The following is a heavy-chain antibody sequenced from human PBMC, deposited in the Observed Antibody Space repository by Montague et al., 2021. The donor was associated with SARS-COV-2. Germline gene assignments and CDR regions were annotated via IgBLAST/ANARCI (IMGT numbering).Heavy chain of an antibody. V-gene: IGHV4-61*05. CDR3: VRHPHYDGLNGPPDF. Sequence: SETLSLTCTVSGGSLSSSGYYWGWIRQRPGKGLVWVGDVFYNKGNNFNLSIRIRVAISMDTSKNQFPLRLTSATAADTAFYSCVRHPHYDGLNGPPDFWGQGTLVTVSS. D-gene: IGHD3-9*01. CDR1: GGSLSSSGYY. CDR2: VFYNKGN. J-gene: IGHJ4*02.